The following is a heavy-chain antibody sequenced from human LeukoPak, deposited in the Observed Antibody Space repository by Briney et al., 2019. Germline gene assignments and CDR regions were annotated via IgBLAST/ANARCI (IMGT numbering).Heavy chain of an antibody. CDR1: GYTFTSYG. J-gene: IGHJ4*02. Sequence: ASVKVSRKASGYTFTSYGISWVRQAPGQGLEWMGWISAYNGNTNYAQKLQGRVTMTTDTSTSTAYMELRSLRSDDTAVYYCARDCSSTSCYVVGSFDYWGQGTLVTVSS. D-gene: IGHD2-2*01. CDR3: ARDCSSTSCYVVGSFDY. V-gene: IGHV1-18*01. CDR2: ISAYNGNT.